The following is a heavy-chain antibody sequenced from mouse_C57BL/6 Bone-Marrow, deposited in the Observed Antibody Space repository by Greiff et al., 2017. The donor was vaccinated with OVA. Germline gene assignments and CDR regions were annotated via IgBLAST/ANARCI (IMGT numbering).Heavy chain of an antibody. D-gene: IGHD2-5*01. Sequence: VQLQQSGAELVRPGASVTLSCKASGYTFTGYEMHWVKQTPVHGLEWIGAIDPETGGTAYNQKFKGKAILTADKSSSTAYMELRSLTSEDSAVYYSTRGYSKYYAMDYWGEGTSVTASS. CDR1: GYTFTGYE. J-gene: IGHJ4*01. CDR2: IDPETGGT. CDR3: TRGYSKYYAMDY. V-gene: IGHV1-15*01.